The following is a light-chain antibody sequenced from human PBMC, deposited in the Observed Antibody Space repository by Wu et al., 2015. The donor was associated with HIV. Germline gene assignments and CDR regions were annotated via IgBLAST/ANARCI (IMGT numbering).Light chain of an antibody. CDR1: QSVSTF. J-gene: IGKJ2*01. CDR3: QHCGNWPPRGGNN. CDR2: DAS. V-gene: IGKV3-11*01. Sequence: EIVMTQSPATLSLSPGETATLSCRASQSVSTFLAWYQQKPGQAPRLLIFDASTRATAIPARFSGHGSGTDFTLTISSLEPEDFAVYYCQHCGNWPPRGGNNFGQGTKLEIK.